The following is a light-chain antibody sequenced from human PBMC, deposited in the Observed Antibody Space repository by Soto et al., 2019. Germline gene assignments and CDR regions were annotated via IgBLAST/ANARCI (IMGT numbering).Light chain of an antibody. CDR3: ASYAGPSSDV. V-gene: IGLV2-23*02. CDR1: GDAVPYQL. CDR2: GLT. Sequence: QSALTQPASVSGVPGQSITISCSGDAVPYQLVSWYQHQPGKAPKLILYGLTERPAGVPTRFSGFKSGTTASLAISGLRFEDDADYYCASYAGPSSDVFGTGTKVTVL. J-gene: IGLJ1*01.